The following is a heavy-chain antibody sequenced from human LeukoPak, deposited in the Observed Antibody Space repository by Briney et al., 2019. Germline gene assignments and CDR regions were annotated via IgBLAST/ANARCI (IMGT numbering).Heavy chain of an antibody. CDR2: IYYSGST. Sequence: PSETLSLTCTVSGGSTSSYYWSWIRQPPGKGLEWIGYIYYSGSTNYNPSLKSRVTISVDTSKNQFSLKLSSVTAADTAVYYCARAPVATRWFDPWGQGTLVTVSS. D-gene: IGHD5-12*01. J-gene: IGHJ5*02. CDR3: ARAPVATRWFDP. CDR1: GGSTSSYY. V-gene: IGHV4-59*01.